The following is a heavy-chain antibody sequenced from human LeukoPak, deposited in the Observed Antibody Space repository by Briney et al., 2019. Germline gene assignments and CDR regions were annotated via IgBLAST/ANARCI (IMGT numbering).Heavy chain of an antibody. V-gene: IGHV3-15*07. CDR1: GFTFSNAW. J-gene: IGHJ4*02. CDR2: IKSKTDGGTT. D-gene: IGHD1-26*01. Sequence: GGSLRLSCAASGFTFSNAWMNWVRQAPGKGLEWVGRIKSKTDGGTTDYAAPVKGRFTISRDDSKNTLYLQMNSLKTEDTAVYYCAKDQPYSGSYSYFDYWGQGTLVTVSS. CDR3: AKDQPYSGSYSYFDY.